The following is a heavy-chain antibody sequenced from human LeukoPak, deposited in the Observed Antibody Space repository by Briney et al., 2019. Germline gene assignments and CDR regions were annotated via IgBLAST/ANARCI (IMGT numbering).Heavy chain of an antibody. CDR2: IYYSGST. Sequence: SETLSLTCTVSGGSTSSSSYYWGWIRQPPGKGLEWIGSIYYSGSTYYNPSLKSRVTISVDTSKNQFSLKLSSVTAADTAVYYCARHLAYYYDSSGYYYAFDIWGQGTMVTVSS. V-gene: IGHV4-39*01. CDR1: GGSTSSSSYY. CDR3: ARHLAYYYDSSGYYYAFDI. D-gene: IGHD3-22*01. J-gene: IGHJ3*02.